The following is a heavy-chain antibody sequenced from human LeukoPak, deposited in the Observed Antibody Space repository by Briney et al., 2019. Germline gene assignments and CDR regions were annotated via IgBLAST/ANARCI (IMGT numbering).Heavy chain of an antibody. CDR1: GFTFSSYN. Sequence: GGSLRLSCAASGFTFSSYNMSWVRKSPGKGLEWVSSISGSSSNIYYADSVKGRFTISRDNAKNSLYLQMNSLRVEDTAVYSCARENDGDYYFDYWGQGTLVTVSS. J-gene: IGHJ4*02. V-gene: IGHV3-21*01. CDR3: ARENDGDYYFDY. CDR2: ISGSSSNI. D-gene: IGHD4-17*01.